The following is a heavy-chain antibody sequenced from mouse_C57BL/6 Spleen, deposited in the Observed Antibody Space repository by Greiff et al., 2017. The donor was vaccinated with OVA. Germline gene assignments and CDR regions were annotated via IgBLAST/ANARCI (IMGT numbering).Heavy chain of an antibody. CDR2: IYPGDGDT. CDR3: AREALTGFDY. CDR1: GYAFSSYW. D-gene: IGHD4-1*01. Sequence: VHLVESGAELVKPGASVKISCKASGYAFSSYWMNWVKQRPGKGLEWIGQIYPGDGDTNYNGKFKGKATLTADKSSSTAYMQLSSLTSEDSAVYYCAREALTGFDYWGQGTTLTVSS. J-gene: IGHJ2*01. V-gene: IGHV1-80*01.